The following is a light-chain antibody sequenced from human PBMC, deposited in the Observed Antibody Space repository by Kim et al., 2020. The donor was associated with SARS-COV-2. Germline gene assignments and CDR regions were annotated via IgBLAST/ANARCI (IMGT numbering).Light chain of an antibody. Sequence: SSELTQDPAVSVVLGQTVKITCQGDSLRTYYASWYQQKPGQAPVLVIYDENNRPSRIPDRISASSSGNTAPLTITGAQAEDEADYYCNSRDSSGNAYFFG. CDR2: DEN. CDR3: NSRDSSGNAYF. CDR1: SLRTYY. V-gene: IGLV3-19*01. J-gene: IGLJ1*01.